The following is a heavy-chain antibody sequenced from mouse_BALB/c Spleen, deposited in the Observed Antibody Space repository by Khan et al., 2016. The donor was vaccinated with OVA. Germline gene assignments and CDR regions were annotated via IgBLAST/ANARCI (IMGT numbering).Heavy chain of an antibody. CDR1: GYTFTSYW. CDR3: ANHGSSSAWLTY. CDR2: INPSTGYT. Sequence: QVQLQQSGAELAKPGASVKMSCTASGYTFTSYWMHWVKQRPGQGLEWIGYINPSTGYTEYNQRFKDKATLTADKSSSTAYMQLSSLTSEESAVYYCANHGSSSAWLTYWGQGTLVTVSA. J-gene: IGHJ3*01. D-gene: IGHD1-1*01. V-gene: IGHV1-7*01.